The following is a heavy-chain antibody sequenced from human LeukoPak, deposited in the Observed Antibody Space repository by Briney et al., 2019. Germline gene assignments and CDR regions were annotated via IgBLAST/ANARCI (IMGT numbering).Heavy chain of an antibody. CDR1: EFTFSNYA. V-gene: IGHV3-30*02. CDR2: IRYDGSHK. D-gene: IGHD3-22*01. J-gene: IGHJ4*02. CDR3: VKVPYFDSSGYHGY. Sequence: PGGSLRLSCAASEFTFSNYAMHWVRQAPGKGLEWVAFIRYDGSHKDYADSVKGRFTISRDNSKNTLYLQMNRLRAEDTAIYYCVKVPYFDSSGYHGYWGQGTLVTVSS.